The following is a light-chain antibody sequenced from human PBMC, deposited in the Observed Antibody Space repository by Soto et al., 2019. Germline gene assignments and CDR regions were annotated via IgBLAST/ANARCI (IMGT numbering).Light chain of an antibody. CDR1: QTISSD. J-gene: IGKJ2*01. CDR2: GAS. V-gene: IGKV3-15*01. CDR3: QQYNKWPGT. Sequence: EIVMTQSPATLSVSPGERATLSCRASQTISSDLAWYQQKPGQAPRLLVYGASTRATDIPARFSGSGSGIEFTLTISSLQSEDFAVYYCQQYNKWPGTFGQGTKVEIK.